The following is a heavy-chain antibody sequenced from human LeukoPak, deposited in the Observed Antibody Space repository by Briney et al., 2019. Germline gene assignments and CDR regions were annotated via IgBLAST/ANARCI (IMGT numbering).Heavy chain of an antibody. D-gene: IGHD5-24*01. CDR3: ARGGYGYDAFDI. V-gene: IGHV4-39*07. CDR2: IYHSGST. Sequence: SETLSLTCSVSGGSISSSVHYWAWIRQPPGKGLEWIAFIYHSGSTYYNPSLKSRGTISQETSKNQISLELASVTAADTAVYYCARGGYGYDAFDIWGQGTMVTVSS. J-gene: IGHJ3*02. CDR1: GGSISSSVHY.